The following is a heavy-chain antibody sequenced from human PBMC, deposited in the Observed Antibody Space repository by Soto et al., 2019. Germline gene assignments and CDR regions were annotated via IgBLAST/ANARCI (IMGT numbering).Heavy chain of an antibody. CDR3: IQSRCGGDCLQSYASYYYYGMDV. V-gene: IGHV2-5*02. CDR1: AFSLSTGGVG. D-gene: IGHD2-21*02. CDR2: IYWDDDK. J-gene: IGHJ6*02. Sequence: QITLKESGPTLVKPTQTLTLTCTFSAFSLSTGGVGVGWIRQPPGKALGWLALIYWDDDKRYSPSRRSRLTITKDTSKNQVVLTMTNMDPVDTATYYCIQSRCGGDCLQSYASYYYYGMDVWGQGTTVTVSS.